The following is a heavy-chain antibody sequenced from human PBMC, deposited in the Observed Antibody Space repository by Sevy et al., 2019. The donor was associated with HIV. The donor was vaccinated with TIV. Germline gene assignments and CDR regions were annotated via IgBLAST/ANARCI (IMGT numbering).Heavy chain of an antibody. CDR2: ISAYNGNT. J-gene: IGHJ4*02. D-gene: IGHD3-22*01. Sequence: ASVKVSCKASGYTFTSYGISWVRKAPGQGLEWMGWISAYNGNTNYAQKLQGRVTMTTDTSTSTAYMELRSLRSDDTAGYYCARENFDYYYDSSGSYGGYWGQGTLVTVSS. CDR1: GYTFTSYG. CDR3: ARENFDYYYDSSGSYGGY. V-gene: IGHV1-18*01.